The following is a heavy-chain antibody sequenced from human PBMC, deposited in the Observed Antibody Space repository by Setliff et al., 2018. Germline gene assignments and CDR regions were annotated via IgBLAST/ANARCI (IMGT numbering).Heavy chain of an antibody. CDR1: GYTFSDYG. Sequence: ASVKVSCKASGYTFSDYGVSWVRQAPGQGLEWMGWISAYSGNTKYALTLQGRVTMTTDPSTTTAYMEVRSLTSDDTAVYYCVRVGVDAIPAWGQGTMVTVSS. V-gene: IGHV1-18*01. D-gene: IGHD2-21*01. J-gene: IGHJ5*02. CDR2: ISAYSGNT. CDR3: VRVGVDAIPA.